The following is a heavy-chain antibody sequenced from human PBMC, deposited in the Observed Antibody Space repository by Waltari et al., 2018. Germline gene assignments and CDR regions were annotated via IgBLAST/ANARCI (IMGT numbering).Heavy chain of an antibody. V-gene: IGHV1-69*05. J-gene: IGHJ5*02. CDR2: IIPIFGTA. CDR1: GGPFSSYA. CDR3: ARSVAEAGSSSWYH. Sequence: QVQLVQSGAGVKKPGSSVKVSCQASGGPFSSYAISWVRQAPGQGLEWMGGIIPIFGTANYAQKFQGRVTITTDESTSTAYMELSSLRSEDTAVYYCARSVAEAGSSSWYHWGQGTLVTVSS. D-gene: IGHD6-13*01.